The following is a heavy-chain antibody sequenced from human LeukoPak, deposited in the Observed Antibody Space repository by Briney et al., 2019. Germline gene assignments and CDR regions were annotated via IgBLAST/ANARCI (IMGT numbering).Heavy chain of an antibody. Sequence: SETLSLTCTVSGGSISSYYWSWIRQPPGKGLEWIGYIYYSGSTNYNPSLKSRATISVDTSKNQFSLKLSSVTAADTAVYYCARSAYYYGSGSYGTSFFDYWGQGTLVTVSS. CDR2: IYYSGST. V-gene: IGHV4-59*01. CDR3: ARSAYYYGSGSYGTSFFDY. CDR1: GGSISSYY. D-gene: IGHD3-10*01. J-gene: IGHJ4*02.